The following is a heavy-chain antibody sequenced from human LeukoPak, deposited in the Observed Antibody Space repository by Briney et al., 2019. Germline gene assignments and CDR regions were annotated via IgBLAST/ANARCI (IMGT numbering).Heavy chain of an antibody. Sequence: PGGSLRLSCAASGFTFGSYDMHWVRQAPGKGLEWVAVISYDGGNKYYADSVKGRFTISRDNSKKTLFLQMNSLRAEDTALYYCVKAYYDASGLFDCWGQGTLVTVSS. CDR2: ISYDGGNK. J-gene: IGHJ4*02. CDR3: VKAYYDASGLFDC. D-gene: IGHD3-22*01. CDR1: GFTFGSYD. V-gene: IGHV3-30*18.